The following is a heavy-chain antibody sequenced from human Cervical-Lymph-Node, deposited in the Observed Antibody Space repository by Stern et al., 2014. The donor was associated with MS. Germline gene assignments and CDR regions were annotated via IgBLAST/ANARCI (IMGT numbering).Heavy chain of an antibody. J-gene: IGHJ4*02. CDR1: GFTFSYHA. Sequence: VQLVESGGGVVQPGRSLRLSCAASGFTFSYHAMHWVRQAPGKGLEWVAVISYDGRDKTDADSVKGRFTISRDNSRNTLYLQMNSLRVDDTAVYYCARGGAVATSDYYFDYWGQAILVTVSS. V-gene: IGHV3-30*01. CDR2: ISYDGRDK. D-gene: IGHD5-12*01. CDR3: ARGGAVATSDYYFDY.